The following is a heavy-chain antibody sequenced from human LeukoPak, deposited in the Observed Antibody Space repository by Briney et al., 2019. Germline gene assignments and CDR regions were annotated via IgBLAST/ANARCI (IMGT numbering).Heavy chain of an antibody. CDR1: GGSISSSSYY. D-gene: IGHD3-16*01. CDR3: ATESGEPL. V-gene: IGHV4-39*01. CDR2: IYYSGST. J-gene: IGHJ4*02. Sequence: PSETLSLTCTVSGGSISSSSYYWGWIRQPPGKGREWIGSIYYSGSTYYNPSLKSRVTISVDTSKNQFSLKLSSVTAADTAVYYCATESGEPLWGQGTLVTVSS.